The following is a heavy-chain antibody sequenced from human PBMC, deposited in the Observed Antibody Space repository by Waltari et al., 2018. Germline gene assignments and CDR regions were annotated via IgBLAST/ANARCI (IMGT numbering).Heavy chain of an antibody. CDR3: ASGNSHAFDL. CDR1: GLTSSSYW. D-gene: IGHD1-7*01. V-gene: IGHV3-74*01. CDR2: INSDGSGT. J-gene: IGHJ3*01. Sequence: VQLVESGGRLVQPGGSLTVHRPAAGLTSSSYWLHWVRQVPGKGLVWVSRINSDGSGTSYADSAKGRFTISRDNAKNTLFLQMNSLRGEDTAVYYCASGNSHAFDLWGQGTMVTVSS.